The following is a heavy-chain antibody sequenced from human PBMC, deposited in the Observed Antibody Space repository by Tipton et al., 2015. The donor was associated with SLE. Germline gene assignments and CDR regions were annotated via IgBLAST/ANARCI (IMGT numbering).Heavy chain of an antibody. D-gene: IGHD4-17*01. CDR2: IYYSGST. V-gene: IGHV4-31*03. CDR3: ARGPRSYGDYPALAFDH. Sequence: TLSLTCTVSGGSISSGGYYWGWIRQHPGKGLEWIGYIYYSGSTYYNPSLKSRLTISVDTSKNQFSLKLSSVTAADTAVYYCARGPRSYGDYPALAFDHWGQGTLVDVSS. CDR1: GGSISSGGYY. J-gene: IGHJ5*02.